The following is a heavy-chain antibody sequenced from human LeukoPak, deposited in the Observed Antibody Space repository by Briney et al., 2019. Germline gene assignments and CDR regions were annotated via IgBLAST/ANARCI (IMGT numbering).Heavy chain of an antibody. J-gene: IGHJ3*02. CDR3: ATKPGYAFDI. V-gene: IGHV3-48*02. D-gene: IGHD1-14*01. CDR2: VSSSSSTT. CDR1: GFTFSSYS. Sequence: PGGSLRLSCAASGFTFSSYSMNWVSQAPGKGLELVSYVSSSSSTTYYADSVKGRFTISRDNAKNSLYLLMNSLRDEDTAVYYCATKPGYAFDIWGQGTMVTVSS.